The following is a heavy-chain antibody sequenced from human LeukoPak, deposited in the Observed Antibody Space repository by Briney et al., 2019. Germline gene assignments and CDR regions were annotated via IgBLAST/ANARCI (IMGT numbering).Heavy chain of an antibody. CDR2: ISGSGGST. CDR3: AKGRGDVEMATILDY. D-gene: IGHD5-24*01. V-gene: IGHV3-23*01. J-gene: IGHJ4*02. Sequence: HTGGSLRLSCAASGFTFSSYAMSWVRQAPGKGLEWVSAISGSGGSTYYADSVKGRFTISRDNSKNTLYLQMNSLGAEDTAVYYCAKGRGDVEMATILDYWGQGTLVTVSS. CDR1: GFTFSSYA.